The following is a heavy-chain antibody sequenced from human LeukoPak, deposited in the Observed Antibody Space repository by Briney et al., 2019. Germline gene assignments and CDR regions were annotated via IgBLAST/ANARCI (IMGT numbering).Heavy chain of an antibody. CDR3: ARVWVDVGNVGSFDY. V-gene: IGHV1-2*02. J-gene: IGHJ4*02. CDR1: GYTFTGYY. D-gene: IGHD5-12*01. CDR2: INPNSGGT. Sequence: ASVKVSCKASGYTFTGYYMHWVRQAPGQGLEWMGWINPNSGGTNYAQKCQGRVTMTRDTSISTAYMELSRLRSDDTAVYYCARVWVDVGNVGSFDYWGQGTLVTVSS.